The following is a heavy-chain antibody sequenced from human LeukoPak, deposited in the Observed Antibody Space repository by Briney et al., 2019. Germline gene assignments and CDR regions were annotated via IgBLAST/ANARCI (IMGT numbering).Heavy chain of an antibody. CDR1: GYTFTSYG. Sequence: ASVKASCKASGYTFTSYGISWVRQAPGQGLGWLGWISVYNGNTKYEKKLQGRVTMTTDTSTSTAYMELRSLRSDDTAVYYCARVGYCSGGSCYPSYFQHWGQGTLVTVSS. D-gene: IGHD2-15*01. J-gene: IGHJ1*01. CDR2: ISVYNGNT. V-gene: IGHV1-18*04. CDR3: ARVGYCSGGSCYPSYFQH.